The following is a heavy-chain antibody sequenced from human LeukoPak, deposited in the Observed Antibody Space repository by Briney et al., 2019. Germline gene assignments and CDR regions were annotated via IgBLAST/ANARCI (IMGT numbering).Heavy chain of an antibody. CDR2: ISNSGSTI. D-gene: IGHD1-1*01. Sequence: GGSLRLSCAASGFTFSSYNMNWVRQAPGKGLEWVSCISNSGSTIYYADSVKGRFTISRDNAKNSLYLQMNSLRDEDTAVYYCARGRHPIDYWGQGTLVTVSS. CDR1: GFTFSSYN. J-gene: IGHJ4*02. CDR3: ARGRHPIDY. V-gene: IGHV3-48*02.